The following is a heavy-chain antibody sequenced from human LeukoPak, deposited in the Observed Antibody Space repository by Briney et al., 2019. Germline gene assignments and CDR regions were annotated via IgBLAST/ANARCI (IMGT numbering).Heavy chain of an antibody. CDR3: ARTARGIAALPYYYYYYMDV. CDR1: GGSFSGFY. V-gene: IGHV4-34*01. J-gene: IGHJ6*03. D-gene: IGHD6-6*01. CDR2: INHSGST. Sequence: SETLSLTCAVYGGSFSGFYWSWIRQPLGKGLEWIGEINHSGSTNYNPSLKSRVTISVDTSKNQFSLKLSSVTAADTAVYYCARTARGIAALPYYYYYYMDVWGKGTTVTVSS.